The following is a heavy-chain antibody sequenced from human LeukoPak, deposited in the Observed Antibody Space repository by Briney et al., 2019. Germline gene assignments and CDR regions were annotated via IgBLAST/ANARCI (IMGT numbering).Heavy chain of an antibody. D-gene: IGHD3-10*01. CDR1: GDSVSSNSAA. CDR2: TYYRSKWYN. V-gene: IGHV6-1*01. Sequence: SQTLSLTCAISGDSVSSNSAAWNWIRQSPSRGLEWLGRTYYRSKWYNDYAVSVKSRITINPDTSKNQFSLQPNSVTPEDTAVYYCARVSLLWFGELVDAFDIWGQGTMVTVSS. J-gene: IGHJ3*02. CDR3: ARVSLLWFGELVDAFDI.